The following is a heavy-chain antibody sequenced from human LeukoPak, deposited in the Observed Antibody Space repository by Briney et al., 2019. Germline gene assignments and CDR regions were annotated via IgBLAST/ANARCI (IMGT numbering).Heavy chain of an antibody. CDR3: ARADLSPTYDYVWGSYRYGYFNY. CDR1: GFPFNTYA. CDR2: ISGSGGTT. D-gene: IGHD3-16*02. V-gene: IGHV3-23*01. Sequence: GGSLRLSCAASGFPFNTYAMTWVRQAPGKGLGWVSGISGSGGTTYYADSVKGRFTISRDNSRNTLYLQMSSLRAEDTAVYYCARADLSPTYDYVWGSYRYGYFNYWGQGTLVTVSS. J-gene: IGHJ4*02.